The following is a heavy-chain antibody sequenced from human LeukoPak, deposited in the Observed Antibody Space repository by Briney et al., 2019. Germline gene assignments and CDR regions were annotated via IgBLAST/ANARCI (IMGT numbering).Heavy chain of an antibody. CDR2: ISNDGSKK. CDR3: AKDRYSYAFEYSDS. D-gene: IGHD5-18*01. V-gene: IGHV3-30*18. Sequence: GGSLRLSCAASGFTFSSYGMHWVRQAPGKGLDWVAVISNDGSKKYYADSVKGRFTISRDNSKNTLSLQVSSLRTEDTAVYYCAKDRYSYAFEYSDSWGQGTLVTASS. J-gene: IGHJ4*02. CDR1: GFTFSSYG.